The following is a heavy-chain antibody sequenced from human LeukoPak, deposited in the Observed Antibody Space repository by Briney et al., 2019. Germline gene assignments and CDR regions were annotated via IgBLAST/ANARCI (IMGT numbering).Heavy chain of an antibody. V-gene: IGHV4-59*12. CDR1: GGSISSYY. Sequence: SETLSLTCTVSGGSISSYYWSWIRQPPGKGLEWIGYIYYSGGTNYNPSLKSRVTISVDTSKNQFSLHLNSVTPEDTAVYYCARRLTQYDCFDPWGQGILVTVSS. CDR2: IYYSGGT. J-gene: IGHJ5*02. D-gene: IGHD2-2*01. CDR3: ARRLTQYDCFDP.